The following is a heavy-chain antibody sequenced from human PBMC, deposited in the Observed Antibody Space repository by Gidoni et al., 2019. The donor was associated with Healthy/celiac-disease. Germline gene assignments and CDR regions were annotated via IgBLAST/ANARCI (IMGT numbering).Heavy chain of an antibody. Sequence: QVQLVESGGGVVQPGRSLRLSCAASGFTFSSYAMHWVRQAPGKGLEWVAVISYDGSNKYYADSVKGRFTISRDNSKNTLYLQMNSLRAEDTAVYYCASYNLRDGYNLNYWGQGTLVTVSS. CDR3: ASYNLRDGYNLNY. CDR1: GFTFSSYA. V-gene: IGHV3-30-3*01. D-gene: IGHD5-12*01. CDR2: ISYDGSNK. J-gene: IGHJ4*02.